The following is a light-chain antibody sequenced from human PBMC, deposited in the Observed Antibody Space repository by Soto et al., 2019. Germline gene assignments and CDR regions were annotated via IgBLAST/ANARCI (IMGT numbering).Light chain of an antibody. CDR3: SSYAGSSNV. Sequence: PSASASPEQSVAISCTGTSSDVGGYNYVSWYQQHPGKAPKLMIYEVNKRPSGVPDRFSGSKSGNTASLTVSGLQAEDEADYYCSSYAGSSNVFGTGTKVTVL. J-gene: IGLJ1*01. CDR1: SSDVGGYNY. CDR2: EVN. V-gene: IGLV2-8*01.